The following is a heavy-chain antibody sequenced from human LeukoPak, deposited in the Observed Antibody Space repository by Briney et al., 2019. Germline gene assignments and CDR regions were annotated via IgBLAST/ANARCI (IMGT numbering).Heavy chain of an antibody. Sequence: GGSLRLSCAASGFTFSSYAITWVRQTPGRGLEWVSTISGGGSSTYYADSVKGRFTISRDNSKNTLYLQMNSLRADDTAVYYCAKGALKTTYRYSDYWGQGTLVTVSS. CDR1: GFTFSSYA. CDR2: ISGGGSST. CDR3: AKGALKTTYRYSDY. D-gene: IGHD1-1*01. V-gene: IGHV3-23*01. J-gene: IGHJ4*02.